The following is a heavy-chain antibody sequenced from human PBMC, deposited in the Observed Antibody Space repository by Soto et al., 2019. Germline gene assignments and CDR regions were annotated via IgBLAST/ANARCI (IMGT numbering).Heavy chain of an antibody. CDR2: IYHSGST. V-gene: IGHV4-30-2*01. J-gene: IGHJ4*02. CDR1: GGSISSGGYS. Sequence: QLQLQESGSGLVKPSQTLSLTCAVSGGSISSGGYSWSWIRQPPGKGLEWIGYIYHSGSTYYNPSLKSRVTNSVDRSKNQFSLKMSSVTAADTAVYYCAGGIAARPLGYWGQGTLVTVSS. D-gene: IGHD6-6*01. CDR3: AGGIAARPLGY.